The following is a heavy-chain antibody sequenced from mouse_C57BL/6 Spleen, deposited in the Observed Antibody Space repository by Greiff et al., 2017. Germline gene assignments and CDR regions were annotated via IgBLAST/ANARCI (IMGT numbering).Heavy chain of an antibody. Sequence: QVHVKQSGAELAKPGASVKLSCKASGYTFTSYWMHWVKQRPGQGLEWIGYINPSSGSTKYNQKFKYKATLTADKSSSTAYMQLSSLTYEDSAVYYCARGYNYFGSSYDYAMDYWGQGTSVTVSS. J-gene: IGHJ4*01. V-gene: IGHV1-7*01. CDR2: INPSSGST. CDR1: GYTFTSYW. D-gene: IGHD1-1*01. CDR3: ARGYNYFGSSYDYAMDY.